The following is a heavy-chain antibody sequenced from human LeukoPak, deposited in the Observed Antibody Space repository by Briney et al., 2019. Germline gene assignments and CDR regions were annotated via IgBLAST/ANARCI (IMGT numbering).Heavy chain of an antibody. CDR3: ETNPSMETFDY. CDR1: GFTFSSYA. CDR2: ISGSGGST. Sequence: GGSLRLSCAASGFTFSSYAMSWVRQAPGKGLEWVSAISGSGGSTYYADSVKGRFTISRDNSKNTLYLQMNSLRAEDTAVYYCETNPSMETFDYWGQGTLVTVSS. V-gene: IGHV3-23*01. J-gene: IGHJ4*02. D-gene: IGHD3-3*02.